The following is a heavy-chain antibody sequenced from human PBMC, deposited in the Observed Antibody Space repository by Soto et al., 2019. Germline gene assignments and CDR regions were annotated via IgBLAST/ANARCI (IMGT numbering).Heavy chain of an antibody. J-gene: IGHJ2*01. CDR3: ARVDSYGSRYWYFDL. Sequence: EVQLVESGGGLVQPGGSLRLSCAASGFTFSSYWMSWVRQAPGKGLEWVANIKQDGSEKYYVDPVKGRFTISRDNAKNSLYLQMNSLRAEDTAVYYCARVDSYGSRYWYFDLWGRGTLVTVSS. CDR2: IKQDGSEK. V-gene: IGHV3-7*04. CDR1: GFTFSSYW. D-gene: IGHD5-18*01.